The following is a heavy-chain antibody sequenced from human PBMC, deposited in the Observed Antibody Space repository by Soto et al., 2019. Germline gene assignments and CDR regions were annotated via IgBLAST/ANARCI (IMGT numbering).Heavy chain of an antibody. V-gene: IGHV4-39*01. CDR3: ARQNLVVVAATRHWFDP. Sequence: SETLSLTCTVSGGSISSSSYYWGWIRQPPGKGLEWIGSIYYSGSTYYNPSLKSRVTISVDTSKNQFSLKLSSVTAADTAVYYCARQNLVVVAATRHWFDPWGQGTLVTVSS. D-gene: IGHD2-15*01. J-gene: IGHJ5*02. CDR1: GGSISSSSYY. CDR2: IYYSGST.